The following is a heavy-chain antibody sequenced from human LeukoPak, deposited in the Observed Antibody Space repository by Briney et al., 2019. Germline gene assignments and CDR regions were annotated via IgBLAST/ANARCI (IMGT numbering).Heavy chain of an antibody. CDR2: STGSGGTT. Sequence: GGSLRLSCAASGFTFSSYAMTWVRQAPGKGLVWVSASTGSGGTTYYADSVMGRFTISRDNSKNTLYLQMNSLRAEDTAVYYCAKLQSDGLRTYYGMDVWGQGTTVTVSS. CDR1: GFTFSSYA. CDR3: AKLQSDGLRTYYGMDV. D-gene: IGHD4-17*01. V-gene: IGHV3-23*01. J-gene: IGHJ6*02.